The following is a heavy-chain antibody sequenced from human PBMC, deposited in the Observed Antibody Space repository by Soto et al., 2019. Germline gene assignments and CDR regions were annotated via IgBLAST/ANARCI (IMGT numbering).Heavy chain of an antibody. V-gene: IGHV2-5*02. Sequence: QITLKESGPTLVKPTQTLTLTCTFSGFSLSTSGVGVGWIRQPPRKALEWLALIYWDDDKRYSPSLKSRLTISKDTSKNQVVLTMTNMDPVDTATYYCAHHGYYSYGLEVWGQGTMVTVSS. CDR1: GFSLSTSGVG. CDR3: AHHGYYSYGLEV. J-gene: IGHJ6*02. CDR2: IYWDDDK.